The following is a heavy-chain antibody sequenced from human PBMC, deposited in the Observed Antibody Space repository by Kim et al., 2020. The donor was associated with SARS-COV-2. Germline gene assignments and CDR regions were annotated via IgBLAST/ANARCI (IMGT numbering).Heavy chain of an antibody. V-gene: IGHV3-11*01. CDR2: ISSSGSNM. D-gene: IGHD6-19*01. CDR3: ARDRGAVVGEYFDY. Sequence: GGSLRLSFAASGFTFSDYYMSWIRQAPGKGLEWVSYISSSGSNMYYADSVQGRFTISRDNAKISLFLQMNSLRAEDTAVYYCARDRGAVVGEYFDYWGQGTLVTVSS. J-gene: IGHJ4*02. CDR1: GFTFSDYY.